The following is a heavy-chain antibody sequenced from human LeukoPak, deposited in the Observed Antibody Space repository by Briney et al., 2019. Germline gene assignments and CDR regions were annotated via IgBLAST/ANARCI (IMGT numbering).Heavy chain of an antibody. Sequence: SETLSLTCTVSGGSISSSSYYWGWIRQPPGKGLEWIGSIYYSGSTYYNPSLKSRVTISVDTSKNQFSLNLSSVTAADTAVYYCARYCRSSSGSSVTPRAFDIWGQGTMVTASS. CDR3: ARYCRSSSGSSVTPRAFDI. CDR1: GGSISSSSYY. V-gene: IGHV4-39*01. J-gene: IGHJ3*02. CDR2: IYYSGST. D-gene: IGHD2-2*01.